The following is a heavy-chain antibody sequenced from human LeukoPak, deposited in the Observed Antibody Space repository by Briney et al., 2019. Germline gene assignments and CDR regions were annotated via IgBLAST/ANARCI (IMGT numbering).Heavy chain of an antibody. CDR2: INWNGGST. D-gene: IGHD6-19*01. Sequence: GGSLRLSCAASGFTFSSYSMIWVRQAPGKGLEWVTGINWNGGSTGYADSVKGRFTISRDNAKNSLYLQMNSLRAEDTALYYCARDGRSGWYSDYWGRGTLVTVSS. J-gene: IGHJ4*02. CDR1: GFTFSSYS. V-gene: IGHV3-20*04. CDR3: ARDGRSGWYSDY.